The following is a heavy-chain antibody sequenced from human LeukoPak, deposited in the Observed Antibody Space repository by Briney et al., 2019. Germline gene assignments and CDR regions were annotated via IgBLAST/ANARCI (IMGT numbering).Heavy chain of an antibody. J-gene: IGHJ4*02. CDR1: GFSFSAYW. CDR3: ARVPERPYGSGSYYRGQRSDYFDY. Sequence: GGSLRLSCAASGFSFSAYWMTWVRQAPGTGLEWVANINPAGTETYYVDPVKGRFTISRDNAKNLLYLQMNSLRAEDTAVYYCARVPERPYGSGSYYRGQRSDYFDYWGQGTLVTVSS. V-gene: IGHV3-7*01. D-gene: IGHD3-10*01. CDR2: INPAGTET.